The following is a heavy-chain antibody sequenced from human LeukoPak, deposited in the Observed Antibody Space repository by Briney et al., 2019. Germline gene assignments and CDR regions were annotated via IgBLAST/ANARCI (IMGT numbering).Heavy chain of an antibody. Sequence: PSETLSLTCPVSGGSISSSSYYWGWIRQPPGKGLEGIGSIYYSGSTYYNPSLKSRVTISVDTSKNQFSLKLSSVTAADTAVYYCKRTKSSGWYYEDYWGQGTLVTVSS. D-gene: IGHD6-19*01. CDR3: KRTKSSGWYYEDY. CDR1: GGSISSSSYY. CDR2: IYYSGST. V-gene: IGHV4-39*01. J-gene: IGHJ4*02.